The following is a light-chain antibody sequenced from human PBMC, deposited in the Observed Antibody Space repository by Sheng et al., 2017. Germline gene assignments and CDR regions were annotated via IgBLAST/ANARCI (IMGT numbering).Light chain of an antibody. J-gene: IGKJ3*01. Sequence: TQSPSSLSASVGDRVTIACRASQGLSNSLAWYQQKPGKAPKLLLYAASRLEGGVPSRFSGSGSGTDYTLIISSLQPEDFATYYCQQYHTPPITFGPGTKVEIK. V-gene: IGKV1-NL1*01. CDR3: QQYHTPPIT. CDR2: AAS. CDR1: QGLSNS.